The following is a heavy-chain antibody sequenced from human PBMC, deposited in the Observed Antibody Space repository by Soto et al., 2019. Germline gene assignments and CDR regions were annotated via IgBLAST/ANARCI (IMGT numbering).Heavy chain of an antibody. Sequence: GGSLRLSCAASGFTFSSYSMNWVRQAPGKGLEWVSYISSSSSTIYYADSVKGRFTISRDNAKNSLYLQMNSLRDEDTAVYYCARGPAYYCSGGSCLIQGIDYWGQGTLVTVSS. CDR1: GFTFSSYS. D-gene: IGHD2-15*01. CDR3: ARGPAYYCSGGSCLIQGIDY. CDR2: ISSSSSTI. J-gene: IGHJ4*02. V-gene: IGHV3-48*02.